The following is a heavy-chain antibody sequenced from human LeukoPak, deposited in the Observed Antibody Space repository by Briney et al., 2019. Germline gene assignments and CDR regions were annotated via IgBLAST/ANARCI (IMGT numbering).Heavy chain of an antibody. V-gene: IGHV3-30*18. Sequence: AGGSLRLSCAASGFTFSSYGMHWVRQAPGKGLEWVAVISYDGSNKYYADSVKGRFTISRDNSKNTLYLQMNSLRAEDTAVYYCAKDRYSYAFEYSDSWGQGTLVTVSS. CDR2: ISYDGSNK. J-gene: IGHJ4*02. D-gene: IGHD5-18*01. CDR1: GFTFSSYG. CDR3: AKDRYSYAFEYSDS.